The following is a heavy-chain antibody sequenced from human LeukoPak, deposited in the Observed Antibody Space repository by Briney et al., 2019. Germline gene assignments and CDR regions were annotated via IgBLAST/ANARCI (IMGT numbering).Heavy chain of an antibody. J-gene: IGHJ6*02. CDR2: IWYDGSNK. CDR3: ARFRGFGEPRMDV. CDR1: VFTFRSYG. D-gene: IGHD3-10*01. Sequence: GRSLRLSCAPSVFTFRSYGMHWVRQAPGKGLEWVAVIWYDGSNKYYADSVKGRVTISRDNSKNTLYLQMNSLRAEATAVYYCARFRGFGEPRMDVWGQGTTVTVSS. V-gene: IGHV3-33*01.